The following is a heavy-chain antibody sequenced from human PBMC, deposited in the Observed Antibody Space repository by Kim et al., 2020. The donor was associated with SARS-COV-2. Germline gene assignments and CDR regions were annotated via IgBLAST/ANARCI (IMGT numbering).Heavy chain of an antibody. J-gene: IGHJ4*02. V-gene: IGHV3-9*01. CDR1: GFTFDDYA. D-gene: IGHD6-13*01. CDR2: ISWNSGSI. Sequence: GGSLRLSCAASGFTFDDYAMHWVRQAPGKGLEWVSCISWNSGSIGYADSVKGRFTISRDNAKNSLYLQMNSLRAEDTALYYCAKDLEVTYSSRIDYWGQGTLVTV. CDR3: AKDLEVTYSSRIDY.